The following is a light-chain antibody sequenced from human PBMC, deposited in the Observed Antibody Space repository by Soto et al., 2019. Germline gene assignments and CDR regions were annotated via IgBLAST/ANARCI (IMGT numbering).Light chain of an antibody. CDR2: DTS. J-gene: IGKJ1*01. Sequence: EVVLTQSPATLSLSPGGRTTLSCRASEDVDIYLAWYQQRPGQAPRLLIYDTSKRATGIPARFTGTGSGTDFTLTISSLEPEDFAVYYCQQRFSWPPWTFGQGTKVEIK. CDR1: EDVDIY. V-gene: IGKV3-11*01. CDR3: QQRFSWPPWT.